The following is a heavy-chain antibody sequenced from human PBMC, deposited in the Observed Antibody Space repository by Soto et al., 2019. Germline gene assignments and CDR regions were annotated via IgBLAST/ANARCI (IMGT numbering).Heavy chain of an antibody. J-gene: IGHJ4*02. CDR1: GFTFSSYS. Sequence: EVQLVESGGGLVKPGGSLRLSCAASGFTFSSYSMNWVRQAPGKGLEWVSSISSSSSNIYYADSVKGRFTISRDNAKNSLYLQMNSLRAEDTAVYYCAREMALDPIIRALDYWGQGTLVTVSS. CDR3: AREMALDPIIRALDY. D-gene: IGHD3-10*01. V-gene: IGHV3-21*01. CDR2: ISSSSSNI.